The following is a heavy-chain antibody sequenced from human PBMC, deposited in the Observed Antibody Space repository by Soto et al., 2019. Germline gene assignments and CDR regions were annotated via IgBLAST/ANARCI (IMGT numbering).Heavy chain of an antibody. D-gene: IGHD2-8*01. CDR1: GFTFSSYA. J-gene: IGHJ6*02. CDR2: ISYDGSNK. CDR3: ARAPDIVLIRANYYYGMDV. Sequence: GGSLRLSCAASGFTFSSYAMSWVRQAPGKGLEWVSAISYDGSNKYYADSVKGRFTISRDNSKNTLYVQMNSLRPEDTAVYYCARAPDIVLIRANYYYGMDVWGQGTTVTVSS. V-gene: IGHV3-30-3*01.